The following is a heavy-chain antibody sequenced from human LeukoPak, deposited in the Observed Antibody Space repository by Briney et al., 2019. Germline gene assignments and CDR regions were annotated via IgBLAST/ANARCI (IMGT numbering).Heavy chain of an antibody. J-gene: IGHJ4*02. Sequence: PSQTLSLTCTVSGDSINSNNYYWSWIRQPAGKGLEWIGRIYSSGRTNYNPSLKSRVTISLDTSRNQSSLTLSSVTAADTAVYYCARVARCTSCFDVDYWGQGTLVTVSS. D-gene: IGHD2-2*01. CDR3: ARVARCTSCFDVDY. CDR1: GDSINSNNYY. V-gene: IGHV4-61*02. CDR2: IYSSGRT.